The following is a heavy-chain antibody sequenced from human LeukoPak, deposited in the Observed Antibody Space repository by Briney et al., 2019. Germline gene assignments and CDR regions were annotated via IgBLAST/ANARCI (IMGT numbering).Heavy chain of an antibody. CDR2: ISRNGGST. V-gene: IGHV3-43*02. CDR3: AKDIGYGTYFDY. CDR1: GFTFCDYA. Sequence: GGSLTLSCSASGFTFCDYAMLWVRQAPGKGLEWVSLISRNGGSTNYADSVKGRFTNSRDNSKTSLYLQMTSLRPEDTALYYCAKDIGYGTYFDYWGQGTLVTVPS. D-gene: IGHD6-13*01. J-gene: IGHJ4*02.